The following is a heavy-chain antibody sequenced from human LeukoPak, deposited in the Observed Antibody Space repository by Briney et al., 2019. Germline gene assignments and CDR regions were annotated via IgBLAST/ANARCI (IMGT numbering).Heavy chain of an antibody. D-gene: IGHD1-26*01. CDR2: IYTSGST. Sequence: SETLSLTCTVSGGSISSGSYYWSWIRQPAGKGLEWIGRIYTSGSTNYNPSLKSRVTMSVDTSKNQFSLNLRSVTAADTAVYYCARSRNTLQWELLTWGQGTLVTVSS. CDR1: GGSISSGSYY. V-gene: IGHV4-61*02. CDR3: ARSRNTLQWELLT. J-gene: IGHJ5*02.